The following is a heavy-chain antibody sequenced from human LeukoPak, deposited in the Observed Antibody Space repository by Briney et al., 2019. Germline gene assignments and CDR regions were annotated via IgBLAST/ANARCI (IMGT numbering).Heavy chain of an antibody. D-gene: IGHD3-3*01. CDR3: AKTPRASVYYGEGFYFQH. CDR1: GFTFSSYA. CDR2: ISGSGGST. Sequence: GSLRLSCAASGFTFSSYAMSWVRQAPGKGLEWVSAISGSGGSTYYADSVKGRFTISRDNSKNTLYLQMNSLRAEDTAVYYCAKTPRASVYYGEGFYFQHWGQGTLVTVSS. J-gene: IGHJ1*01. V-gene: IGHV3-23*01.